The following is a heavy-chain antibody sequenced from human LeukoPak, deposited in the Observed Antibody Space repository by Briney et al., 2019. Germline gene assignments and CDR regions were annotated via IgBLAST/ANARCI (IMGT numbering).Heavy chain of an antibody. D-gene: IGHD5-18*01. CDR3: ARGKGYSYDTLYYFVY. CDR2: INPSGGST. CDR1: GYTCTSYY. Sequence: GASVKLSRKASGYTCTSYYMHWVRHAPGQRLERMGIINPSGGSTSYAQKFQGRVTMTRDTSTSTVYMELSSLRSEDTAVYYCARGKGYSYDTLYYFVYWGQGTLVTVS. V-gene: IGHV1-46*01. J-gene: IGHJ4*02.